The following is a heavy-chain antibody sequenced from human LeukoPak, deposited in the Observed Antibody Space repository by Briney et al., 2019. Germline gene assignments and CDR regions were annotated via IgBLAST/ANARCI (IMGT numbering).Heavy chain of an antibody. D-gene: IGHD2-2*01. CDR3: ASIHCSSTSCLYYFDY. CDR2: NYHSGST. J-gene: IGHJ4*02. V-gene: IGHV4-30-2*01. Sequence: SQTLSLTCAVSGGSISSGGYYWSWLRPPPGKGLEWIGCNYHSGSTYYNPSLKSRVAISVDRSKNQFSLKLSSVTAADTAVYYCASIHCSSTSCLYYFDYWGQGTLVTVSS. CDR1: GGSISSGGYY.